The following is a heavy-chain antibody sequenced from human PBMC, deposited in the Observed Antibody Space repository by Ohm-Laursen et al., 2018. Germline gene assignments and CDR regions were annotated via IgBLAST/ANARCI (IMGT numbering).Heavy chain of an antibody. CDR1: GGSISNSSYY. CDR3: ARGAAAMDY. V-gene: IGHV4-61*05. D-gene: IGHD6-13*01. J-gene: IGHJ4*02. CDR2: IYYSGST. Sequence: SQTLSLTCTVSGGSISNSSYYWGWIRQPPGKGLEWIGHIYYSGSTNYNPSLRSRVTISVDTSKNQFSLKLTSVTAADTAVYYCARGAAAMDYWGQGTLVTVSS.